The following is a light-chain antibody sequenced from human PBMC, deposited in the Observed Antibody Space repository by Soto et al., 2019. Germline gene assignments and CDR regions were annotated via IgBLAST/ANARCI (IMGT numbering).Light chain of an antibody. J-gene: IGKJ1*01. CDR1: ESISNY. CDR2: SSS. CDR3: QQSYKNPRT. Sequence: DIQLTQSPSSLSASVGDRVSITCRASESISNYLNWYQQNPGKAPKLLIYSSSTLQGAVPSRFSGRGSGTDFTLTIRGLQPEDSAFYWCQQSYKNPRTFGQGTNVEIK. V-gene: IGKV1-39*01.